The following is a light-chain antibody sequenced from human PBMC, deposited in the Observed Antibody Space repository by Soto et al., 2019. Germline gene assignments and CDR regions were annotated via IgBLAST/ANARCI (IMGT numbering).Light chain of an antibody. V-gene: IGKV2-28*01. Sequence: DFVMTQSPLSLPVTPGESASISCRSSQSLLHSDGFHCLDWYMQKPGRSPQLLISSGSNRASGVPDRFSGSGSGTDFTLRISRVEAEDVGTYYCMEALKAPLTFGPGTKLDI. J-gene: IGKJ3*01. CDR1: QSLLHSDGFHC. CDR2: SGS. CDR3: MEALKAPLT.